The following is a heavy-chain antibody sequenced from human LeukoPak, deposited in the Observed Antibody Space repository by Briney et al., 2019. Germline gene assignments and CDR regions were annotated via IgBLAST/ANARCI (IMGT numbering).Heavy chain of an antibody. CDR2: ISSDGSDK. Sequence: GKSLRLSCAASGLTFSSYGMHWVRQAPGKGLEWEAVISSDGSDKYYADSVKGRFTISRDNSKNTMYLQMNSLRDEDTAVYYCAKGSATTVVTIDYWGQGTLVTVSS. CDR3: AKGSATTVVTIDY. J-gene: IGHJ4*02. V-gene: IGHV3-30*18. CDR1: GLTFSSYG. D-gene: IGHD4-23*01.